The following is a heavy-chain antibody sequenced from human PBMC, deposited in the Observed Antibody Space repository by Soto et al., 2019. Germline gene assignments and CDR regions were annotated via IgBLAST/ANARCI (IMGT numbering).Heavy chain of an antibody. CDR2: IYYSGST. CDR3: ARDSSEQQLVPDSFGMDV. D-gene: IGHD6-13*01. Sequence: PSETLSLTCTVSGVSISSGGYYWSWIRQHPGKGLEWIGYIYYSGSTYYNPSLKSRVTISVDTSKNQFSLKLSSVTAADTAVYYCARDSSEQQLVPDSFGMDVWGQGTTVTVSS. CDR1: GVSISSGGYY. J-gene: IGHJ6*02. V-gene: IGHV4-31*03.